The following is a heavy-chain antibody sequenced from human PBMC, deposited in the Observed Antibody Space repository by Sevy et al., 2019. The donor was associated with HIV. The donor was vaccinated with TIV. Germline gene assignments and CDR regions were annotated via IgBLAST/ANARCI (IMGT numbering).Heavy chain of an antibody. Sequence: GGSLRLSCAASGFTFSSYGMHWVRQAPGKGLEWVAVISYDGSNKYYADSVKGRFTISRDNSKNTLYLQMNSLRAEDTAVYYCAKDEVYYGSGSWGGQHYYGMDVWGQGTTVTVSS. J-gene: IGHJ6*02. CDR3: AKDEVYYGSGSWGGQHYYGMDV. D-gene: IGHD3-10*01. CDR2: ISYDGSNK. CDR1: GFTFSSYG. V-gene: IGHV3-30*18.